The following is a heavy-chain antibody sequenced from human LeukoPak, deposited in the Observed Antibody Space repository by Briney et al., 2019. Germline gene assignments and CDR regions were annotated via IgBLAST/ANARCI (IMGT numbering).Heavy chain of an antibody. CDR1: GFTFDDYA. CDR3: ADGYSSGWYFDY. D-gene: IGHD6-19*01. CDR2: IRYDGSNK. V-gene: IGHV3-30*02. J-gene: IGHJ4*02. Sequence: PGRSLRLSCAASGFTFDDYAMHWVRQAPGKGLEWVAFIRYDGSNKYYADSVKGRFTISRDNSKNTLYLQMNSLRAEDTAVYYCADGYSSGWYFDYWGQGTLVTVSS.